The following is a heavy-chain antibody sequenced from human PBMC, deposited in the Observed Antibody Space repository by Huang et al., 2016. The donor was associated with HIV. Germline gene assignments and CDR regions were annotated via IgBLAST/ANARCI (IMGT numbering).Heavy chain of an antibody. CDR1: GFDFIKYS. V-gene: IGHV3-48*01. J-gene: IGHJ4*02. Sequence: EVQLVESGGALVQPGGSLKLSCVVSGFDFIKYSMNWGRQATGKGVGWVSYISGTSSNIYYADSVKGRFTISRDNAKNSVFLQMRSLRAEDTALYYCARTEMEYYYGSSGYYPDYWGQGTQVTVSS. CDR2: ISGTSSNI. CDR3: ARTEMEYYYGSSGYYPDY. D-gene: IGHD3-22*01.